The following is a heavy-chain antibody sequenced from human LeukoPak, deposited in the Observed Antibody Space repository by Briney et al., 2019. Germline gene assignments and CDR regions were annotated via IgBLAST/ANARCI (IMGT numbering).Heavy chain of an antibody. CDR1: GGSFSGYY. CDR2: INHSGST. J-gene: IGHJ4*02. D-gene: IGHD6-13*01. CDR3: ARVGDQYSSSPLNYFDY. V-gene: IGHV4-34*01. Sequence: KPSETLSLTCAVYGGSFSGYYWSWIRQPPGKGLEWIGVINHSGSTNYNPSLKSRVTISVDTSKNQFSLKLSSVTAADTAVYYCARVGDQYSSSPLNYFDYWGQGTLVTVSS.